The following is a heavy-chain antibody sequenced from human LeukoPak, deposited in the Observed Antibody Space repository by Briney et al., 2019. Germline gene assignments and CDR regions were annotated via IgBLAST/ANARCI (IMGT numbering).Heavy chain of an antibody. CDR1: GYTFTSYG. D-gene: IGHD3-16*02. CDR2: ISAYNGNT. Sequence: GASVKVSCKASGYTFTSYGISWVRQAPGQGLEWMGWISAYNGNTNYAQKLQGRVTMTTDTSTSTAYMELRSLRSDDTAVYYCAREEDYDYVWGSYRPFDYWGQGTLVTVSS. V-gene: IGHV1-18*01. CDR3: AREEDYDYVWGSYRPFDY. J-gene: IGHJ4*02.